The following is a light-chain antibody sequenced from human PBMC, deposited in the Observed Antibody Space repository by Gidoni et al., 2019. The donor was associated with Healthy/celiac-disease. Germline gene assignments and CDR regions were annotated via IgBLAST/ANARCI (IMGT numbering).Light chain of an antibody. Sequence: DIVMTQSPATLSVSPGERATLSCRASQSGSSNLAWYQQKPGQAPRLLIYGASTRATGIPARCSGSGSGTEFTLTISSLQSEDVAVYYCQQYNNWPPVTFGPGTKVDIK. V-gene: IGKV3-15*01. CDR3: QQYNNWPPVT. CDR2: GAS. J-gene: IGKJ3*01. CDR1: QSGSSN.